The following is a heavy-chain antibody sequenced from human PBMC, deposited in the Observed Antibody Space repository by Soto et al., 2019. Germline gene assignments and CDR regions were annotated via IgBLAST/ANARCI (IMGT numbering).Heavy chain of an antibody. CDR2: ISGYNGNT. V-gene: IGHV1-18*01. CDR1: GYTFISYG. Sequence: ASVKVSCKASGYTFISYGITWVRQAPGQGLDWMGWISGYNGNTNYAQKLQGRVTMTTDTSTSTAYMELRSLTSDDTAVFYCARENFSSGWTPGWFDPWGQGTLVTVSS. CDR3: ARENFSSGWTPGWFDP. D-gene: IGHD6-19*01. J-gene: IGHJ5*02.